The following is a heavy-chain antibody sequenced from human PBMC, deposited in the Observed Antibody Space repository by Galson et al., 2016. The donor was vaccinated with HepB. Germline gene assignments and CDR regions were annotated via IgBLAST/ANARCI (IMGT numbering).Heavy chain of an antibody. D-gene: IGHD3-10*02. J-gene: IGHJ4*02. CDR1: GFSFNVYD. Sequence: SLRLSCAASGFSFNVYDMNWVRQAPGRGLECVSFITATGTSTDYADSAKGRFTVSRDNSKNTLYLQLDHLRADDTAVYYCAREGRHLRTMFFDYWGQGSQVTVSS. V-gene: IGHV3-23*01. CDR3: AREGRHLRTMFFDY. CDR2: ITATGTST.